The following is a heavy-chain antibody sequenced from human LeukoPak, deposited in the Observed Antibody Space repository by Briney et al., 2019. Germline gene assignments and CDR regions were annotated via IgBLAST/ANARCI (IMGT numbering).Heavy chain of an antibody. CDR3: ARDLGTTGYDVLDP. J-gene: IGHJ5*02. CDR2: IKQDGTEK. CDR1: KFTFSNYW. Sequence: GGSLRLSCAASKFTFSNYWMTWVRQAPGKGLGGVANIKQDGTEKYYVDSVKGRFTISRDKDKNSLYLQMNSLGAEDTAVYYCARDLGTTGYDVLDPWGQGTLVTVSS. V-gene: IGHV3-7*01. D-gene: IGHD5-12*01.